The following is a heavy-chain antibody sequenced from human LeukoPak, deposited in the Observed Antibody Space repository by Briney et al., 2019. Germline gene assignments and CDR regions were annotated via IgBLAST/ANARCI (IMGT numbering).Heavy chain of an antibody. Sequence: PSETLSLTCTVSGGSISSYYWSWIRQPPGKGLEWIGYIYYSGSTNYNPSLKSRVTISVDTSKNQFSLNLRSVTAADTAVYYCTRLLEKLNLAEGNEGLFDSWGQGTLVTVSS. D-gene: IGHD1-1*01. V-gene: IGHV4-59*01. CDR1: GGSISSYY. J-gene: IGHJ4*02. CDR2: IYYSGST. CDR3: TRLLEKLNLAEGNEGLFDS.